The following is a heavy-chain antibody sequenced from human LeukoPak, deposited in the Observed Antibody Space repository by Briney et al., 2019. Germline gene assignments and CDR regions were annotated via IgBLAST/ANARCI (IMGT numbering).Heavy chain of an antibody. CDR2: ISGYNGKT. J-gene: IGHJ4*02. Sequence: GASVKVPCKASGYTFTSYGMSWVRQAPGQALEWMGWISGYNGKTNYAQKFQGRVTMTTDTSTSTAYMELRSLRSDDTAVYYCARDPDGDYDFDYWGQGTLVTVSS. CDR1: GYTFTSYG. D-gene: IGHD4-17*01. CDR3: ARDPDGDYDFDY. V-gene: IGHV1-18*04.